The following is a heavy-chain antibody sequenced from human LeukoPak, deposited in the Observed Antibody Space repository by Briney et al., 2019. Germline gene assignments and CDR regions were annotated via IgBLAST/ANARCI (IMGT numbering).Heavy chain of an antibody. Sequence: GGSLRLSCAASGFTFSSYAMHWVRQAPGKGLEWVAVISYDGSNKYYADSVKGRFTISRDNSKNTLYLQMNSLRAEDTAVYYCASTDVDTAMVDYWGQGTLVTVSS. CDR3: ASTDVDTAMVDY. J-gene: IGHJ4*02. D-gene: IGHD5-18*01. CDR2: ISYDGSNK. CDR1: GFTFSSYA. V-gene: IGHV3-30-3*01.